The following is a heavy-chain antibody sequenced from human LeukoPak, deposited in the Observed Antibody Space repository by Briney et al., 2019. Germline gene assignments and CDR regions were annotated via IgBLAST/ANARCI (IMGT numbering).Heavy chain of an antibody. CDR2: VYYSGST. CDR1: GGSISSYY. D-gene: IGHD3-10*01. V-gene: IGHV4-59*08. CDR3: ARYPYGSGEDGFDY. Sequence: SETLSLTCTVSGGSISSYYWSWIRQPPGKGLEWIGYVYYSGSTNYNPSLKSRVTISVDTSKNQFSLKLSSVTAADTAVYYCARYPYGSGEDGFDYWGQGTLVTVSS. J-gene: IGHJ4*02.